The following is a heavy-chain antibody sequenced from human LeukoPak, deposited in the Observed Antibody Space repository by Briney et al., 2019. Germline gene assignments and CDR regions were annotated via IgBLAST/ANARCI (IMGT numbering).Heavy chain of an antibody. CDR1: GGSISSYY. V-gene: IGHV4-4*09. Sequence: SETLSLTCTVSGGSISSYYWSWIRQPPGKGLEWIGYIYISGSTNYNPSLKSRVTISVDTSKNQFSLKLSSVTAADTAVYYCARHVNWNYWIAKVRGPVAGAFDIWGQVTMVTVSS. J-gene: IGHJ3*02. CDR2: IYISGST. D-gene: IGHD3-10*01. CDR3: ARHVNWNYWIAKVRGPVAGAFDI.